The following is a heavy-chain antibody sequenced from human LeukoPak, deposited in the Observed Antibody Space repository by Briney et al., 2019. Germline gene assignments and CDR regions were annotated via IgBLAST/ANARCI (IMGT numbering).Heavy chain of an antibody. D-gene: IGHD1-1*01. J-gene: IGHJ5*02. CDR1: GGSFSGYY. Sequence: PSETLSLTCAVYGGSFSGYYWSWIRQPPGKGLEWIGEINHSGSTNYNPSLKSRVTISVDTSKNQFSLKLSSVTAADTAVYYCAGGVGTRSRRFDPWGQGTLVTVSS. V-gene: IGHV4-34*01. CDR3: AGGVGTRSRRFDP. CDR2: INHSGST.